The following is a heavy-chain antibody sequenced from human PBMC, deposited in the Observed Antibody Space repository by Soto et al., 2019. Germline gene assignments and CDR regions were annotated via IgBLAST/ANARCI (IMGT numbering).Heavy chain of an antibody. CDR1: GFSISTYY. V-gene: IGHV4-59*12. CDR2: VYYSGST. CDR3: ARVPSP. J-gene: IGHJ5*02. Sequence: SETLPLTCTFSGFSISTYYWSWIRQPPGKGLEWIGYVYYSGSTNYNPSLKSRVTISVDRSKNQFSLKLSSVTAADTAVYYCARVPSPWGQGTLVTVSS.